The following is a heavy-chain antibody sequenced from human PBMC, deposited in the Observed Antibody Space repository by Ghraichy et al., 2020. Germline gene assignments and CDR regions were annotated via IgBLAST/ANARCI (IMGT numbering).Heavy chain of an antibody. CDR3: ARSSVPYYDYVWGRHYFDY. V-gene: IGHV1-46*01. Sequence: ASVKVSCKASGYTFTSYYMHWVRQAPGQGLEWMGIINPSGGSTSYAQKFQGRVTMTRDTSTSTVYMELSSLRSEDTAVYYCARSSVPYYDYVWGRHYFDYWGQGTLVTVSS. CDR2: INPSGGST. CDR1: GYTFTSYY. J-gene: IGHJ4*02. D-gene: IGHD3-16*01.